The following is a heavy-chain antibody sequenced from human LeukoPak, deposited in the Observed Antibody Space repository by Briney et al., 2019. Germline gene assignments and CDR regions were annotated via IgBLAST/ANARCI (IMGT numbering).Heavy chain of an antibody. V-gene: IGHV4-59*01. D-gene: IGHD5-24*01. Sequence: SETLSLTCSVSGGSISSFYWSWIRQPPGKGLEWIGYIYYSGSTNYNPSLKSRVTISVDTSKNQFSLRLSSVTAADTAVYYCARVRRDGYNSPDYWGQGTLVTVSS. CDR2: IYYSGST. CDR3: ARVRRDGYNSPDY. J-gene: IGHJ4*02. CDR1: GGSISSFY.